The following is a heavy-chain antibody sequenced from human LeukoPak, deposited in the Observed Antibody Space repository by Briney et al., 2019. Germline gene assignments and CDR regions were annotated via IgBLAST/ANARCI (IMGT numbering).Heavy chain of an antibody. D-gene: IGHD3-16*01. CDR3: ARDLLSGGLRWFDP. J-gene: IGHJ5*02. CDR1: GGSISSGGYS. Sequence: SSQTLSLTCAVSGGSISSGGYSWSWIRQPPGKGLEWIGYIYHSGSTYYNPSLKSRVTISADTSKNQFSLKLSSVTAADTAVYYCARDLLSGGLRWFDPWGQGTLVTVSS. CDR2: IYHSGST. V-gene: IGHV4-30-2*01.